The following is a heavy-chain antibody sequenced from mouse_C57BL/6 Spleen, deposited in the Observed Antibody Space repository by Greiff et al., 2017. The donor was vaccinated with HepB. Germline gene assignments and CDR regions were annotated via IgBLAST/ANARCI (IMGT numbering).Heavy chain of an antibody. V-gene: IGHV1-69*01. CDR1: GYTFTSYW. J-gene: IGHJ4*01. CDR2: IDPSDSYT. CDR3: ARGSGYAMDY. Sequence: QVQLQQPGAELVMPGASVKLSCKASGYTFTSYWMHWVKQRPGQGLEWIGEIDPSDSYTNYNQKFKGKSTLTVDKSSSPAYMQLSSLTSEDSAVYYCARGSGYAMDYWGQGTSVTVSS.